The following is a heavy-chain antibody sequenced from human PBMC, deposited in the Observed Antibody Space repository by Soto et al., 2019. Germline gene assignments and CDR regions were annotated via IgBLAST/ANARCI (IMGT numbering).Heavy chain of an antibody. CDR2: IWYDGYNK. V-gene: IGHV3-33*01. D-gene: IGHD6-19*01. J-gene: IGHJ4*02. Sequence: QVQLVESGGGVVQPGRSLRLSCAASAFTFSSYGMHWARQAPGKGLEWVAVIWYDGYNKYYGDSVRGRFTISRDNSKNTLYLQMNSLRAEDTAVYYCARYMCSVWYNIDYWGQGTLVTVSS. CDR3: ARYMCSVWYNIDY. CDR1: AFTFSSYG.